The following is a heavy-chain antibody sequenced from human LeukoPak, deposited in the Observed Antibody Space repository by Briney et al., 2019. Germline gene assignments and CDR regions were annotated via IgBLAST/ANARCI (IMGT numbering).Heavy chain of an antibody. CDR2: ISHDGSEK. D-gene: IGHD3-16*01. CDR1: GFTFVNYA. J-gene: IGHJ5*02. V-gene: IGHV3-30-3*01. Sequence: GGSLRLSCAASGFTFVNYAIHWVRQAPGKGLDWVAIISHDGSEKYYADSVKGRFTISRVDSNNTLFLQMNSLKMEDTAVYYCATYDSGACFTWGQGEVVTVSS. CDR3: ATYDSGACFT.